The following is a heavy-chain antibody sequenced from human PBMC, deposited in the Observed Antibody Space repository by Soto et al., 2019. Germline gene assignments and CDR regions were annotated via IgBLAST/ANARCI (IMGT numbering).Heavy chain of an antibody. Sequence: EVQLVEAGGDLVQPGGSLRLSCAASGFTFSTHWMSWVRQAPGKGLEWVANISDDGSERNYADSVRGRFSVSRDNAKNSLFLQMNGLRVEDTALYYCAKDVRWGQGTQVNVSS. CDR2: ISDDGSER. CDR3: AKDVR. J-gene: IGHJ4*02. V-gene: IGHV3-7*05. CDR1: GFTFSTHW.